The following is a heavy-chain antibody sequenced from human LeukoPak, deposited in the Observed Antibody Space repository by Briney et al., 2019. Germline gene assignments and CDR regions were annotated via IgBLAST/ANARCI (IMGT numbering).Heavy chain of an antibody. D-gene: IGHD5-24*01. CDR3: AKDRDGYNTDFDY. J-gene: IGHJ4*02. Sequence: GGSPRLSCAPSGFIFSNSAMTWVCDGPGEGLECVSGISGSGGRTYYAASVKGWFTISRDKSKNTLYLQMNSLRAEDTAVYYCAKDRDGYNTDFDYWGQGTLVTVSS. CDR1: GFIFSNSA. V-gene: IGHV3-23*01. CDR2: ISGSGGRT.